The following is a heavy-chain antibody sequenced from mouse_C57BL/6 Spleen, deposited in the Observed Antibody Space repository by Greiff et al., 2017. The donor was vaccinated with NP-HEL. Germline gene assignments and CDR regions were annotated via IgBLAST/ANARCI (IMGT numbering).Heavy chain of an antibody. Sequence: VQLQQSGAELARPGASVKLSCKASGYTFTSYGISWVKQRTGQGLEWIGEIYPRSGNTYYNEKFKGKATLTADKSSSTAYMELRSLTSEDSAVYFCARLDDGYYGYAMDYWGQGTSVTVSS. CDR2: IYPRSGNT. V-gene: IGHV1-81*01. CDR3: ARLDDGYYGYAMDY. CDR1: GYTFTSYG. J-gene: IGHJ4*01. D-gene: IGHD2-3*01.